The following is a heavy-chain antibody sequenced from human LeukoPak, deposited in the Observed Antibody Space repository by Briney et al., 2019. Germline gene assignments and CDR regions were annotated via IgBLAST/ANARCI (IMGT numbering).Heavy chain of an antibody. J-gene: IGHJ6*02. V-gene: IGHV4-34*01. CDR2: INHSGST. CDR3: ARRGYCSGGSCYRRMDV. Sequence: PSETLSLTCAVYGGSFSGYYWSWIRQPPGKGLEWIGEINHSGSTNYNPSLKSRVTISVDTSKNQFSLKLSSVTAADTAVYYCARRGYCSGGSCYRRMDVWGQGTTVTVPS. CDR1: GGSFSGYY. D-gene: IGHD2-15*01.